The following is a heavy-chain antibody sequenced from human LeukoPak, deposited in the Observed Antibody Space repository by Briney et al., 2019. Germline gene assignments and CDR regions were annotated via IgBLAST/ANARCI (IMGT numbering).Heavy chain of an antibody. V-gene: IGHV4-39*07. CDR1: GGSISSSSYY. Sequence: PSETLSLTCTVSGGSISSSSYYWGWIRQPPGKGLEWIGSIYYSGSTYYNPSLKSRVTISVDTSKNQFSLKLSSVTAADTAVYYCARDLSEHLRSTSWFDPWGQGTLVTVSS. CDR3: ARDLSEHLRSTSWFDP. J-gene: IGHJ5*02. D-gene: IGHD2-2*01. CDR2: IYYSGST.